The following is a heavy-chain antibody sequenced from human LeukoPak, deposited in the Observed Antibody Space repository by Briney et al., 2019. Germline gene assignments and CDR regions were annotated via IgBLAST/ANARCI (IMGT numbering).Heavy chain of an antibody. Sequence: GGSLRLSCAASGFXFSNYGTHWVRQAPGKGLEGVALISYDGSNKYYADSVKGRFTISRDNSKNTLYLQMNSLRVEETAVYYCAKDRYYDSSGYYPPRGSYFDYWGQGTLVTVSS. CDR1: GFXFSNYG. V-gene: IGHV3-30*18. D-gene: IGHD3-22*01. J-gene: IGHJ4*02. CDR3: AKDRYYDSSGYYPPRGSYFDY. CDR2: ISYDGSNK.